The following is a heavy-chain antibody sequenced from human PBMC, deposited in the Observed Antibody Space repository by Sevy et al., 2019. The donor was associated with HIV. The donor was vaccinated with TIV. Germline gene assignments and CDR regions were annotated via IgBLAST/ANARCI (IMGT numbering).Heavy chain of an antibody. CDR3: AGEYSNSRHFDY. V-gene: IGHV3-30-3*01. Sequence: GGSLRLSCAASGFIFSLYAMHWVRQAPGKGLEGVAVISYDGSTIFYADSVKGRFTISRDNSNNALYLQMNSLRAEDTAVYYCAGEYSNSRHFDYWGQGALVTVSS. D-gene: IGHD6-6*01. CDR2: ISYDGSTI. J-gene: IGHJ4*02. CDR1: GFIFSLYA.